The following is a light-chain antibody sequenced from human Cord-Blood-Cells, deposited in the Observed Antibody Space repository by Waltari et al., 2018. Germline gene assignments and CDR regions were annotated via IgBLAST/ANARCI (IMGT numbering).Light chain of an antibody. V-gene: IGKV3-11*01. CDR2: DAS. CDR1: QSVSSY. Sequence: EIVFTQSPATLSSSPGEGATLSCRASQSVSSYLAWYQQKPGQAPRLLIYDASNRATGIPARFSGSGSGTDFTLTISSLEPEDFAVYYCQQRSNWQFTFGPGTKVDIK. J-gene: IGKJ3*01. CDR3: QQRSNWQFT.